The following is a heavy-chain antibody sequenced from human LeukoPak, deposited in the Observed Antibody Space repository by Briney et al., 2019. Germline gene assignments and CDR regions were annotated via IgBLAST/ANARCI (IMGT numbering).Heavy chain of an antibody. J-gene: IGHJ4*02. D-gene: IGHD6-13*01. V-gene: IGHV3-48*01. CDR3: TTSRHSSSWYYNDY. Sequence: GGSLRLSCVGSGFTFSGNSMNWVRQAPGRGLEWVSHISASSTIIHYADSVKGRVTISRDNAKNSVFLQMNRLIVEDTAVYYCTTSRHSSSWYYNDYWGQGILVTVS. CDR2: ISASSTII. CDR1: GFTFSGNS.